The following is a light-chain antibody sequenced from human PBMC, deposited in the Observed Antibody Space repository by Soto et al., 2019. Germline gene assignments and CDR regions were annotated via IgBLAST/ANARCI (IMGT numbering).Light chain of an antibody. CDR1: QSVSIH. Sequence: ETVMTQSPGTLSVSLGERATLSCRASQSVSIHLAWYQQKPGQAPRLLIYDTSTRATGIPARFSGSGSGTDFTLTISSLQHEDFATYYCQQSYSTPRTFGQGTNVDIK. CDR3: QQSYSTPRT. CDR2: DTS. V-gene: IGKV3-15*01. J-gene: IGKJ1*01.